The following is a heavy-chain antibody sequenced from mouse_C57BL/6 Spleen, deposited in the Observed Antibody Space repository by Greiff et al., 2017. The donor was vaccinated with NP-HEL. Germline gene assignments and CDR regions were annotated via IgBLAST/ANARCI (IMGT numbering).Heavy chain of an antibody. CDR3: ARETPRRYFDV. Sequence: EVKLQQSGPELVKPGASVKMSCKASGYTFTDYNMHWVKQSPGKSLEWIGYINPDNGGTSYNQKFKGKATLTVNKSSSTAYMELRSLTSEDSAVYYCARETPRRYFDVWGKGTTVTVSS. J-gene: IGHJ1*03. CDR2: INPDNGGT. CDR1: GYTFTDYN. V-gene: IGHV1-22*01.